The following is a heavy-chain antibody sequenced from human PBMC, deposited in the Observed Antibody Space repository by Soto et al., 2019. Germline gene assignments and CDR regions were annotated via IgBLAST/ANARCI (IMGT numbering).Heavy chain of an antibody. Sequence: PGGSLRLSCAASGFTFSSYSMNWVRQAPGKGLEWVSYISSSSSTIYYADSVKGRFTISRDSAKNSLYLQMNSLRDEDTAVYYCARDPFAPSYSGSFLDGMDVWGQGTTVTVSS. CDR1: GFTFSSYS. CDR3: ARDPFAPSYSGSFLDGMDV. J-gene: IGHJ6*02. V-gene: IGHV3-48*02. D-gene: IGHD1-26*01. CDR2: ISSSSSTI.